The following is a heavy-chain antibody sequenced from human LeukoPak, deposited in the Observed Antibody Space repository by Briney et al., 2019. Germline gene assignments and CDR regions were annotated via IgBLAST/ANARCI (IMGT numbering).Heavy chain of an antibody. J-gene: IGHJ5*02. D-gene: IGHD3-10*01. Sequence: ASVKVSCKASGYTFTSYDINWVRQATGQGLEWMGWMNPNSGNTGYAQKFQGRVTITRNTSISTAYMELSSLRSEDTAVYCCARAPLITMVRGVISWFDPWGQGTLVTVSS. CDR1: GYTFTSYD. CDR3: ARAPLITMVRGVISWFDP. CDR2: MNPNSGNT. V-gene: IGHV1-8*03.